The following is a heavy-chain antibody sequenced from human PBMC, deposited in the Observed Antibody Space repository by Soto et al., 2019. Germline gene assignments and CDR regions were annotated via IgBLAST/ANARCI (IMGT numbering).Heavy chain of an antibody. D-gene: IGHD5-12*01. Sequence: PGGSLRLSCAASGFTFSSYGMHWVRQAPGKGLEWVAVIWYDGSNKYYADSVKGRFTISRDNSKNTLYLQMNSLRAEDTAVYYCARDSGWLQLPDYWGQGTLVTVSS. CDR3: ARDSGWLQLPDY. J-gene: IGHJ4*02. V-gene: IGHV3-33*01. CDR1: GFTFSSYG. CDR2: IWYDGSNK.